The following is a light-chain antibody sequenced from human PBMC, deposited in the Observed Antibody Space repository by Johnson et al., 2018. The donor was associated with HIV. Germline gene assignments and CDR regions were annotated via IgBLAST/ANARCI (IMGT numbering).Light chain of an antibody. CDR3: GTWDSSLSAGGV. J-gene: IGLJ1*01. Sequence: QSVLTQSPSVSAAPGQKVTISCYGSSSNIGNNYVSWYQQLQGTAPKLLIYDNNKRPSGIPDRFSGSKSGTSATLGITGLQTGDEADYYCGTWDSSLSAGGVFGTGTKVTVL. CDR1: SSNIGNNY. CDR2: DNN. V-gene: IGLV1-51*01.